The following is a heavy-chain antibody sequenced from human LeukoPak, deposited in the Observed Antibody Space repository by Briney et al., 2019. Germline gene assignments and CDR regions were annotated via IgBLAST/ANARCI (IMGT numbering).Heavy chain of an antibody. CDR3: AKDIYSSGWYIESDY. CDR1: GFTFSSYA. J-gene: IGHJ4*02. CDR2: ISGSGGST. Sequence: GGSLRLSCAASGFTFSSYAMSWVRQAPGKGLEWVSAISGSGGSTYYADSVKGRFTISRDNSKSTLYLQMNSLRAEDTAVYYCAKDIYSSGWYIESDYWGQGTLVTVSS. D-gene: IGHD6-19*01. V-gene: IGHV3-23*01.